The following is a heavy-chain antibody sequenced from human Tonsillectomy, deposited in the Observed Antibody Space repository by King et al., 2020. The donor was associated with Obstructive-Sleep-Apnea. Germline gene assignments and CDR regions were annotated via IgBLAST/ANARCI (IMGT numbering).Heavy chain of an antibody. D-gene: IGHD3-22*01. CDR1: GFTFSSYA. V-gene: IGHV3-23*04. Sequence: VQLVESGGDLVQPGGSMRLSCAASGFTFSSYALGWVRQSPGKGLEWVSAISGSGDNTYYAAYAKGRFTISRDHSKNTSCLQINSLRAEDTAVYFGAKVPRMQWFHFDYWGQGTLVTVSS. CDR2: ISGSGDNT. J-gene: IGHJ4*02. CDR3: AKVPRMQWFHFDY.